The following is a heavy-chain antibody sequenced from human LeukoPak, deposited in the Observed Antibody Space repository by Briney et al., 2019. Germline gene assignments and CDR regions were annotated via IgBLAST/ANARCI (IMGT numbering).Heavy chain of an antibody. CDR3: ARTLAARPDAFDI. J-gene: IGHJ3*02. CDR1: GYTFPTSG. CDR2: MNPNSGNT. D-gene: IGHD6-6*01. V-gene: IGHV1-8*03. Sequence: ASVKVSCKASGYTFPTSGISWVRQAPGQGLEWMGWMNPNSGNTGYAQKFQGRVTITRNTSISTAYMELSSLRSEDTAVYYCARTLAARPDAFDIWGQGTMVTVSS.